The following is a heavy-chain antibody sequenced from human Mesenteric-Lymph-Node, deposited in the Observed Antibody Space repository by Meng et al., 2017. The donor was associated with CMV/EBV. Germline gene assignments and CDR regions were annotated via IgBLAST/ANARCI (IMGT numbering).Heavy chain of an antibody. D-gene: IGHD6-6*01. J-gene: IGHJ4*02. V-gene: IGHV3-9*01. Sequence: GGSLRLSCAAFGFTFDDYAMHWVRQAPGKGLEWVSGISWNSGTIGYADSVKGRFTVSRDNAKNSLHLHINSLRPEDTALYYCVKAYGIHGLAVRRGLDYWGQGALVTVSS. CDR3: VKAYGIHGLAVRRGLDY. CDR1: GFTFDDYA. CDR2: ISWNSGTI.